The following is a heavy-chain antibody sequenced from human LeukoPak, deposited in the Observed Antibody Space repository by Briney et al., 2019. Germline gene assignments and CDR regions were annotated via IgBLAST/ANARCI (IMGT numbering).Heavy chain of an antibody. D-gene: IGHD3-9*01. CDR3: ARDEGYYDILTGYYIDY. Sequence: GGSLRLSCAASGFTFGSYWMTWVRQAPGKGLEWVANIKQDGSEKYYVDSVKGRFTISRDNAKNPLYLQMNSLRAEDTAVYYCARDEGYYDILTGYYIDYWGQGTLVTVSS. J-gene: IGHJ4*02. CDR2: IKQDGSEK. CDR1: GFTFGSYW. V-gene: IGHV3-7*01.